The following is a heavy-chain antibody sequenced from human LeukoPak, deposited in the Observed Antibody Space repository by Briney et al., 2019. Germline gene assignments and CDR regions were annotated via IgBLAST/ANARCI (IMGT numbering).Heavy chain of an antibody. D-gene: IGHD3-22*01. CDR1: GGTFSSYA. J-gene: IGHJ4*02. CDR2: IIPIFGIA. CDR3: ARDSFYYDSSDPSHFDY. Sequence: SVKVSCKASGGTFSSYAISWVRQAPGQGLEWMGRIIPIFGIANYAQKFQGRVTITADKSTSTAYMEPSSLRSEDTAVYYCARDSFYYDSSDPSHFDYWGQGTLVTVSS. V-gene: IGHV1-69*04.